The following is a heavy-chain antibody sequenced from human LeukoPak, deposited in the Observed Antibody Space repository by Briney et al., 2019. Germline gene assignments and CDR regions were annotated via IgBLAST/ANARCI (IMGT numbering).Heavy chain of an antibody. CDR2: IYYSGST. CDR3: ARAVYCTNGVCYQHYFDY. D-gene: IGHD2-8*01. Sequence: SETLSLTCAVYGGSFSGYYWSWIRQPPGKGLEWIGYIYYSGSTYYNPSLKSRVTISVDTSKNQFSLKLSSVTAADTAFYSCARAVYCTNGVCYQHYFDYWGQGTLVTVSS. V-gene: IGHV4-59*08. CDR1: GGSFSGYY. J-gene: IGHJ4*02.